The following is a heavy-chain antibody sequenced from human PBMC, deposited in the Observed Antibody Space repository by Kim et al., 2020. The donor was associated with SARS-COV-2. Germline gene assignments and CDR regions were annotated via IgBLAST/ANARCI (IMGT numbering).Heavy chain of an antibody. Sequence: SETLSLTCTVSGGSISSGGNYWSWIRQHPGKGLEWIGYIYYSGSTYYNPSLKSRVTISVDTSKNQFSLKLSSVTAADTAVYYCARWGSSNSGFDPWGQGTLVTVSS. CDR3: ARWGSSNSGFDP. J-gene: IGHJ5*02. V-gene: IGHV4-31*03. D-gene: IGHD2-2*01. CDR2: IYYSGST. CDR1: GGSISSGGNY.